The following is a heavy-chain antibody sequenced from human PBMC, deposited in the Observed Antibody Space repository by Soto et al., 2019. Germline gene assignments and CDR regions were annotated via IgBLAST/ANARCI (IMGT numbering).Heavy chain of an antibody. D-gene: IGHD3-22*01. J-gene: IGHJ1*01. Sequence: GGSLRLSCAASGFTFSSYEMNWVRQAPGKGLEWVSYISSSGSTIYYADSVKGRFTISRDNAKNSLYLQMNSLRAEDTAVYYCASPPYDSSGYSEYFQHWGQGTLVTVSS. CDR1: GFTFSSYE. CDR2: ISSSGSTI. V-gene: IGHV3-48*03. CDR3: ASPPYDSSGYSEYFQH.